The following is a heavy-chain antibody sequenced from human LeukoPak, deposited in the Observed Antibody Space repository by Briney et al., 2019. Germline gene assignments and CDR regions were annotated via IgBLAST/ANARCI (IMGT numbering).Heavy chain of an antibody. Sequence: PSETLSLTCTVSGGSSSSYYWSWIRQPAGKGLEWIGRIYTSGRTNYNPSLKSRVTMSVDTSKSQLSLKLSSVTAADAAVYYCARDVHWGSGYFDYWGQGTLVTVSS. D-gene: IGHD7-27*01. V-gene: IGHV4-4*07. CDR2: IYTSGRT. CDR1: GGSSSSYY. CDR3: ARDVHWGSGYFDY. J-gene: IGHJ4*02.